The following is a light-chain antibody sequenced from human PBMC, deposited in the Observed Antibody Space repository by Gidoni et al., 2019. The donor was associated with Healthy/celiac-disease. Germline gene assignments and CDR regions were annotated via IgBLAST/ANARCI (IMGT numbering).Light chain of an antibody. CDR2: DVS. V-gene: IGLV2-14*01. Sequence: QAAPPPLASASGHPGRPITISCTGTSSDVGGYNLVSWYQQHPGKAPKLMFYDVSKRPSVVSNRFSGSKSGNTASLTISVLQAEDDADYCCSSYTSSSTWVFGGGTKLTVL. CDR1: SSDVGGYNL. CDR3: SSYTSSSTWV. J-gene: IGLJ3*02.